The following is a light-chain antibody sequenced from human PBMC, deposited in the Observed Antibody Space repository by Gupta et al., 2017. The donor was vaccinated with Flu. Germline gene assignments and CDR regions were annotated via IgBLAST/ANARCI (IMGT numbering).Light chain of an antibody. J-gene: IGLJ3*02. CDR3: QVWDTSTNWV. V-gene: IGLV3-9*01. CDR1: NIGSKN. CDR2: RDI. Sequence: GANNIGSKNVHWYQQKPGQAPVLVIYRDINRPSGIPERFSASNSGNTATLTISSAQAGDEADYYCQVWDTSTNWVFGGGTKLTVL.